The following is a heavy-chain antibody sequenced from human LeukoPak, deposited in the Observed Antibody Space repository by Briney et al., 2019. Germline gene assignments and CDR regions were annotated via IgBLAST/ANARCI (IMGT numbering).Heavy chain of an antibody. CDR1: GDSMNNYY. J-gene: IGHJ4*02. CDR3: AKTGSLFGRFLDH. CDR2: IHHGGTT. Sequence: SEALSLTCTVFGDSMNNYYWNWIRQPPGKGLEWIGNIHHGGTTKFHPSLESRVTISVDTSKKQFSLRLRSVTAADTAVYYCAKTGSLFGRFLDHWGQGALVIVSS. D-gene: IGHD3-10*02. V-gene: IGHV4-59*01.